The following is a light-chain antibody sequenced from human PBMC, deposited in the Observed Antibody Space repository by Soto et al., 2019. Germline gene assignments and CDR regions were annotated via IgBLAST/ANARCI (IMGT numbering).Light chain of an antibody. V-gene: IGLV2-8*01. CDR2: EVS. CDR1: SSDVGGYNY. Sequence: QSALTQPPSAAGSPGQSVTIYCTGTSSDVGGYNYVSWYQQHPGKAPKLMIYEVSKRPSGVTDRFSGSKSSNTASLTVSGLQAEEEADYYCSSYAGTTTNRFGGGTNLTVL. CDR3: SSYAGTTTNR. J-gene: IGLJ2*01.